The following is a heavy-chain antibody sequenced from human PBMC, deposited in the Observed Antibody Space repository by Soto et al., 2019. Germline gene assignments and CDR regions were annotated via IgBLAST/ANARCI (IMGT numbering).Heavy chain of an antibody. CDR3: AKDLGSSGSFDY. J-gene: IGHJ4*02. CDR1: GFTFSSYG. D-gene: IGHD6-19*01. Sequence: PGGSLRLSCAASGFTFSSYGMHWVRQAPGKGLEWVAVISYDGSNKYYADSVKGRFTISRDNSKNTLYLQMNSLRAEDTAVYYCAKDLGSSGSFDYWGQGTLVTVSS. CDR2: ISYDGSNK. V-gene: IGHV3-30*18.